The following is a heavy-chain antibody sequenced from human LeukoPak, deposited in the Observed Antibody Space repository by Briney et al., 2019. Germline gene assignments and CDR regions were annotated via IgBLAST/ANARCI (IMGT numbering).Heavy chain of an antibody. CDR3: ARRPAGTRTFDY. CDR2: IYGADYTT. D-gene: IGHD1-7*01. J-gene: IGHJ4*02. Sequence: GESLKISCKGSGYSCTSYWSGWVRQMPGKGVEWMGVIYGADYTTIYSPPFHGQITISADKSISTAYLQWTSLKASDTAMYSCARRPAGTRTFDYWGQGALVTVSS. V-gene: IGHV5-51*01. CDR1: GYSCTSYW.